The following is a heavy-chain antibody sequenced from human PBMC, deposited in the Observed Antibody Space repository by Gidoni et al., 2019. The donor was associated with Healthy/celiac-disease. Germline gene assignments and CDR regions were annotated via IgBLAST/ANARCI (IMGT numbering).Heavy chain of an antibody. V-gene: IGHV4-61*01. CDR3: ARGLDFWSGRRYWFDP. CDR1: GGSVSSGSYY. Sequence: QVQLQESGPGLVKPSETLSLTCTVSGGSVSSGSYYWSWIRQPPGKGLEWIGYIYYSGSTNYNPSLKSRVTISVDTSKNQFSLKLSSVTAADTAVYYCARGLDFWSGRRYWFDPWGQGTLVTVSS. J-gene: IGHJ5*02. D-gene: IGHD3-3*01. CDR2: IYYSGST.